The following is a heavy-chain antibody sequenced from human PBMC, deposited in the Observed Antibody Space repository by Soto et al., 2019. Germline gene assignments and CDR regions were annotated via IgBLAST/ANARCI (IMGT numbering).Heavy chain of an antibody. D-gene: IGHD3-10*01. CDR2: INPNSGGT. V-gene: IGHV1-2*04. CDR1: GYTFTGYY. CDR3: ARGYYGSGSYYYYMDV. J-gene: IGHJ6*03. Sequence: ASVKVSCKASGYTFTGYYMHWVRQAPGQGLEWVGWINPNSGGTNYAQKFQGWVTMTRDTSISTAYMELSRLRSDDTAVYYWARGYYGSGSYYYYMDVWGKGTTVTVSS.